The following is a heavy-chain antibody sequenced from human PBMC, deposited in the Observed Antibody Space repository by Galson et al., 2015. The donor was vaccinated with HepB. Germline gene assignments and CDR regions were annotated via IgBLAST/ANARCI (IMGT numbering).Heavy chain of an antibody. CDR3: AKDESPVLPGSISYYYYGMDV. CDR1: GFTFSSYG. CDR2: ISYDGSNK. Sequence: LRLSCAASGFTFSSYGMHWVRQAPGKGLEWVAVISYDGSNKYYADSVKGRFTISRDNSKNTLYLQMNSLRAEDTAVYYCAKDESPVLPGSISYYYYGMDVWGQGTTVTVSS. V-gene: IGHV3-30*18. J-gene: IGHJ6*02. D-gene: IGHD3-10*01.